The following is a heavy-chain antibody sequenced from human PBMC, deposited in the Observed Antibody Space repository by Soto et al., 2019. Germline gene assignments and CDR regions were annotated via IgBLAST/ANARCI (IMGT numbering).Heavy chain of an antibody. Sequence: SETLSLTCTVSGGSISSYYWSWIRQPPGKGLEWIGYIYYSGSTKYNPSLKSRVTISVDTSKNSFSLNLSSVTAADTAVYYCARDRGGSYYYTFGYWGQGTLVTVSS. CDR1: GGSISSYY. J-gene: IGHJ4*02. D-gene: IGHD1-26*01. V-gene: IGHV4-59*01. CDR3: ARDRGGSYYYTFGY. CDR2: IYYSGST.